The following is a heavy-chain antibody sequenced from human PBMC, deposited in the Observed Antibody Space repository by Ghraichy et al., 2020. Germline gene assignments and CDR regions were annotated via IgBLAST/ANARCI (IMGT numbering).Heavy chain of an antibody. CDR2: IYYSGST. CDR1: GGSISSSSYY. D-gene: IGHD6-6*01. Sequence: SETLSLTCTVSGGSISSSSYYWGWIRQPPGKGLEWIGSIYYSGSTYYNPSLKSRVTISVDTSKNQFSLKLSSVTAADTAVYYCATLFPEYSSSSEDYWGQGTLVTVSS. V-gene: IGHV4-39*01. J-gene: IGHJ4*02. CDR3: ATLFPEYSSSSEDY.